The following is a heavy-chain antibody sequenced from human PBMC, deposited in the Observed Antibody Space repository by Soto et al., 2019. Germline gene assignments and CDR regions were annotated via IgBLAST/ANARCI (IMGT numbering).Heavy chain of an antibody. CDR3: AKDSYSSGWYRYYYYYGMDV. Sequence: WSLRLSCAASGFTFSSYGMHWVRQAPGKGLEWVAVISYDGSNKYYADSVKGRFTISRDNSKNTLYLQMNSLRAEDTAVYYCAKDSYSSGWYRYYYYYGMDVWGQGTTVTVSS. J-gene: IGHJ6*02. CDR2: ISYDGSNK. CDR1: GFTFSSYG. V-gene: IGHV3-30*18. D-gene: IGHD6-19*01.